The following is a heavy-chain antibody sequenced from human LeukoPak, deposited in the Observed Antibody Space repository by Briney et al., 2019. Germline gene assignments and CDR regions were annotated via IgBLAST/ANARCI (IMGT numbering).Heavy chain of an antibody. J-gene: IGHJ3*02. V-gene: IGHV3-48*03. D-gene: IGHD1-1*01. CDR3: ARPGSDDAFDI. CDR1: GFTFSSYE. CDR2: ISSSGSTI. Sequence: GGSLRLSCAASGFTFSSYEMNWVRQAPGKGLEWVSYISSSGSTIYYADSVKGRFTISRDNSKNTLYLQMNSLRAEDTAVYYCARPGSDDAFDIWGQGTMVTVSS.